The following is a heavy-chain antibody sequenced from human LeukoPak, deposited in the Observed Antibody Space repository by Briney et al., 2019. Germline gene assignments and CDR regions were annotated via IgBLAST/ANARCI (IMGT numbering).Heavy chain of an antibody. V-gene: IGHV2-70*11. Sequence: SGPTLVNPTQTLTLTCTFSGFSLSTSGMCVSWMRQPPGKALEWRARIDWTDAKYYITSLTTRLTISKDPSKNQVVLTMTNMDPVDTATYYCARIVRGGYSFDYWGQGTLVTVSS. J-gene: IGHJ4*02. D-gene: IGHD2-21*01. CDR3: ARIVRGGYSFDY. CDR2: IDWTDAK. CDR1: GFSLSTSGMC.